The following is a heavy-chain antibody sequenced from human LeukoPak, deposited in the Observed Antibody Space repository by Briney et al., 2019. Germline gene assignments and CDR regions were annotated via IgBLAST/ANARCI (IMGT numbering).Heavy chain of an antibody. CDR1: GFTFSSYW. D-gene: IGHD3-10*01. CDR2: ISYDGSNK. J-gene: IGHJ4*02. V-gene: IGHV3-30*18. CDR3: AKANGSGIFDY. Sequence: PGGSLRLSCAASGFTFSSYWMHWVRQAPGKGLEWVAVISYDGSNKYYADSVKGRFTISRDNSKNTLYLQMNSLRAEDTAVYYCAKANGSGIFDYWGQGTLVTVSS.